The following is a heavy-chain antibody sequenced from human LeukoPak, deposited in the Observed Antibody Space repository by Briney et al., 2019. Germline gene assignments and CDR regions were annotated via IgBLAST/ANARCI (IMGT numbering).Heavy chain of an antibody. CDR3: AKGYGSGSYSTPTHY. Sequence: PGRSLRLSCAASGFTFSSHAMHWVRQAPGKGLEWVAVISYDGSNKYYADSVKGRFTISRDNSKNTLYLQMNSLRAEDTALYYCAKGYGSGSYSTPTHYWGQGTLVTVSS. J-gene: IGHJ4*02. V-gene: IGHV3-30-3*01. CDR1: GFTFSSHA. D-gene: IGHD3-10*01. CDR2: ISYDGSNK.